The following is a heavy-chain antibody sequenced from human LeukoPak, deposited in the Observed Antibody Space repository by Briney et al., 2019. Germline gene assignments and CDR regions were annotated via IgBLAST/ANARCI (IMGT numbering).Heavy chain of an antibody. CDR1: GFTFSSYA. J-gene: IGHJ4*02. Sequence: GGSLRLSCAASGFTFSSYAMSWVRQAPGKGLEWVSATSGSGGSTYYADSVKGRFTISRDNSKNTLYLQMNSLRAEDTAVYYCAKGPLVRYAGSYFFDYWGQGTLVTVPS. CDR3: AKGPLVRYAGSYFFDY. V-gene: IGHV3-23*01. CDR2: TSGSGGST. D-gene: IGHD3-10*02.